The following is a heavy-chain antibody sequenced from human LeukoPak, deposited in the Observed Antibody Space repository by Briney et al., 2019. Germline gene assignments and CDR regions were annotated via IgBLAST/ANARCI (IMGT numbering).Heavy chain of an antibody. D-gene: IGHD6-19*01. Sequence: GGSLRLSCTTSGFAFSNYAMNWVRQAPGKGPEWVSGISGFNTYYADSVKGRFTISRDNSKNTLYLQMNSLRAEDTAVYYCAKRFDTSGWYAAFDIWGQGTMVTVSS. J-gene: IGHJ3*02. CDR2: ISGFNT. CDR3: AKRFDTSGWYAAFDI. CDR1: GFAFSNYA. V-gene: IGHV3-23*01.